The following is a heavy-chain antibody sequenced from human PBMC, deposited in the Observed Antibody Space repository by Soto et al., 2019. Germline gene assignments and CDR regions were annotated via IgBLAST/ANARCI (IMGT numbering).Heavy chain of an antibody. Sequence: PGESLKISCSTSGYNFRTFWIGWLRQMPGKGLEWMGLIYPDDSETKYSPSFAGQVTMSSDSYISTTYLQSSSLPASDTAIYYCARHRLYGGEGEFAFWGQGTLVTVSP. J-gene: IGHJ1*01. V-gene: IGHV5-51*01. CDR3: ARHRLYGGEGEFAF. CDR1: GYNFRTFW. CDR2: IYPDDSET. D-gene: IGHD3-3*01.